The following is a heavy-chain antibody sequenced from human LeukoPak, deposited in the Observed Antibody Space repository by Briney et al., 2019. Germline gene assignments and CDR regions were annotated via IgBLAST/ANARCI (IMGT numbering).Heavy chain of an antibody. V-gene: IGHV1-46*01. D-gene: IGHD3-22*01. J-gene: IGHJ2*01. CDR2: INPSGGST. CDR3: ARDLVNYYDSSGYYPRGDRRYFDL. Sequence: GASVKVSCKASGYTFTYYYIHWVRRAPGQGLEWMGIINPSGGSTSYAQKFQGRVTLTRDMSTSTVYMDLSSLRSEDTAVYYCARDLVNYYDSSGYYPRGDRRYFDLWGRGTLVTVSS. CDR1: GYTFTYYY.